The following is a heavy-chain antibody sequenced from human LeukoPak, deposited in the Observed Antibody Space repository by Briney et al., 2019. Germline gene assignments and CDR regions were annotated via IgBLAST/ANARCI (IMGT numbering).Heavy chain of an antibody. Sequence: ASVKVSCKASGGTFSSYAISWVRQAPGQGLEWTGGIIPIFGTANYAQKFQGRVTITTDESTSTAYMELSSLRSEDTAVYYCARGGIELYYFDYWGQGTLVTVSS. J-gene: IGHJ4*02. CDR1: GGTFSSYA. D-gene: IGHD6-13*01. CDR2: IIPIFGTA. V-gene: IGHV1-69*05. CDR3: ARGGIELYYFDY.